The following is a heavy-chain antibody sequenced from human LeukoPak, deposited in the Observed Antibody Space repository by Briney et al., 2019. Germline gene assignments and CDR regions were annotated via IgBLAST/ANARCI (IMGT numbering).Heavy chain of an antibody. Sequence: PGGSLRLSCTTSGFTFGDYGMSWVRQAPGKGLEWVGFIRSKAYGGATENAASVKGRFTISRDDSKSLAYLQMNSLKTEDTAVYYCTGSFGELTFFDYWGLGTLVTVSS. CDR3: TGSFGELTFFDY. J-gene: IGHJ4*02. V-gene: IGHV3-49*04. CDR1: GFTFGDYG. D-gene: IGHD3-10*01. CDR2: IRSKAYGGAT.